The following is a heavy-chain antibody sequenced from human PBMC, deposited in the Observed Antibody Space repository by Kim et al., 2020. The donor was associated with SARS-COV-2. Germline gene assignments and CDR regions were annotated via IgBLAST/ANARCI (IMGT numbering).Heavy chain of an antibody. Sequence: AAVKVSCKAAGYTFTNYAMNWVRQAPGQGLEWMGWIHTKTGIPTYDHGFTGRFVFSLDTSVSTAFLQISSLKAEDTAVYYCASGISMVQGGEFDYWGQGTLVTVSS. D-gene: IGHD3-10*01. J-gene: IGHJ4*02. V-gene: IGHV7-4-1*02. CDR1: GYTFTNYA. CDR3: ASGISMVQGGEFDY. CDR2: IHTKTGIP.